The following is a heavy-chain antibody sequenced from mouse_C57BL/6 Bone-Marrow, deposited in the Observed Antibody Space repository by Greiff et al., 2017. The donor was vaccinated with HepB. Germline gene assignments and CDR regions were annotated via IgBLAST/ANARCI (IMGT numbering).Heavy chain of an antibody. V-gene: IGHV1-18*01. Sequence: VQLQQSGPELVKPGASVKIPCKASGYTFTDYNMDWVKQSHGQSLEWIGDINPNNGGTIYNQKFKGKATLTVDKSSSTAYMELRSLTSEDTAVYYCAREVYGSRLYWYFDVWGTGTTVTVSS. CDR2: INPNNGGT. CDR3: AREVYGSRLYWYFDV. CDR1: GYTFTDYN. D-gene: IGHD1-1*01. J-gene: IGHJ1*03.